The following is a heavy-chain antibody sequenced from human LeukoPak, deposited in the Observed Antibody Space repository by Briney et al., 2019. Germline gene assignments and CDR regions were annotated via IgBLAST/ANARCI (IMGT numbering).Heavy chain of an antibody. CDR2: IYYSGST. Sequence: SETLSLTCAVYGGPFTGNFWSWIRQPPGKGLEWIGYIYYSGSTNYNPSLKSRVTISVDTSKNQFSLKLSSVTAADTAVYYCARHQQQLILDYWGQGTLVTVSS. D-gene: IGHD6-13*01. CDR1: GGPFTGNF. CDR3: ARHQQQLILDY. J-gene: IGHJ4*02. V-gene: IGHV4-59*08.